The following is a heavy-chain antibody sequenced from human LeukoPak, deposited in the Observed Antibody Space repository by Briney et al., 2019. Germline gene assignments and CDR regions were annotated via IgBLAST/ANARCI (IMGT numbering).Heavy chain of an antibody. V-gene: IGHV3-30*04. CDR1: GFTFSSNA. CDR3: AGDRNYDNWFDP. D-gene: IGHD4-11*01. J-gene: IGHJ5*02. Sequence: PGGSLRLSCAASGFTFSSNAMHWVRQAPGKGLEWVAVISYDGSNKYYADSVKGRFTISRDNSKSTLYLQMNSLRAEDTAVYYCAGDRNYDNWFDPWGQGTLVTVSS. CDR2: ISYDGSNK.